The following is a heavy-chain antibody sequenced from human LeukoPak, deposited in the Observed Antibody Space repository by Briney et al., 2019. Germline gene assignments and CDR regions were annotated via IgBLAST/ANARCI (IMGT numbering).Heavy chain of an antibody. V-gene: IGHV5-51*01. CDR3: ARRSITMVRGVILYAFDI. Sequence: KGGESLKISCKGSGYSFTSYWIGWVRQMPGKGLEWMGIIYPGDSDTRYSPSFQGQVTISADKSISTAYLQWSSLKASDTAMYYCARRSITMVRGVILYAFDIWGQGTMVTVSS. CDR1: GYSFTSYW. D-gene: IGHD3-10*01. CDR2: IYPGDSDT. J-gene: IGHJ3*02.